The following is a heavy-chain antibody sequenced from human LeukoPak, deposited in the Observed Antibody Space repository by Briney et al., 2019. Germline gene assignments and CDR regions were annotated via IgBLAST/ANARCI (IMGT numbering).Heavy chain of an antibody. J-gene: IGHJ2*01. V-gene: IGHV1-69*06. D-gene: IGHD5-24*01. CDR2: IIPIFGTA. Sequence: ASVKVSCKASGGTFSSYAISWVRQAPGQGLEWMGGIIPIFGTANYAQKFQGRVTITADKSTSTAYMELSSLRSEDTAVYYCARGVEMATTRYFDLWGRGTLVTVSS. CDR3: ARGVEMATTRYFDL. CDR1: GGTFSSYA.